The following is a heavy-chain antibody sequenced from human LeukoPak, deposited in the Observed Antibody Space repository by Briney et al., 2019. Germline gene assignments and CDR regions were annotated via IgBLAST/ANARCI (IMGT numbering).Heavy chain of an antibody. J-gene: IGHJ5*02. CDR1: GFTFSSYW. V-gene: IGHV3-7*01. CDR2: IKHNGDEL. Sequence: GGSLRLSCAASGFTFSSYWMTWVRQAPGKGLEWVANIKHNGDELNYVDSVEDRFTISRDNAKNSLYLHMTSLRAEDTAVYYCARELRTFDPWGQGTLVTVSS. D-gene: IGHD3-16*01. CDR3: ARELRTFDP.